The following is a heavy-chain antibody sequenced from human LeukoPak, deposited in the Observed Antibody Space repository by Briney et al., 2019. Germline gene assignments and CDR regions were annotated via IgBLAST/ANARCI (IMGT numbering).Heavy chain of an antibody. CDR2: IRYDGSNK. D-gene: IGHD5-18*01. Sequence: GGSLGLSCAASGFTFSSYGMHWVRQAPGKGLEWVAFIRYDGSNKYYADSVKGRFTISRDNSKNTLYLQMNSLRAEDTAVYYCARVLWDTARVGSGGMDVWGQGTTVTVSS. CDR1: GFTFSSYG. CDR3: ARVLWDTARVGSGGMDV. J-gene: IGHJ6*02. V-gene: IGHV3-30*02.